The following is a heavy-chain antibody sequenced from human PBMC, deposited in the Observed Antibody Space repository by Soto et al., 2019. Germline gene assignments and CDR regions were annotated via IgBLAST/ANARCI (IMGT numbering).Heavy chain of an antibody. CDR3: ARGEYYDLWSGYWYYYYGMDV. D-gene: IGHD3-3*01. CDR1: GFTFSSYL. Sequence: SGGSLRLSCAASGFTFSSYLTHWVRQAPGKGLVWVSRINSDGISTSYADSVKGRFTISRDNAKNTLYLQMNSLRAEDTAVYYCARGEYYDLWSGYWYYYYGMDVWGQGSTITVSS. CDR2: INSDGIST. V-gene: IGHV3-74*01. J-gene: IGHJ6*02.